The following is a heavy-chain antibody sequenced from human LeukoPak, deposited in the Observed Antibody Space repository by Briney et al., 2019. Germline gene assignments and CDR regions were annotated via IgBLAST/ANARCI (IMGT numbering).Heavy chain of an antibody. D-gene: IGHD1-26*01. CDR3: TRAGARYLDF. CDR2: IYYDVYS. CDR1: GDSISIYY. J-gene: IGHJ4*02. V-gene: IGHV4-59*01. Sequence: PSETLSLTCTVSGDSISIYYWTWIRQPPGKGLEWIGLIYYDVYSNYNPSLKSRVTMSVDTSNNQFSLNQRSVPGADTVVYFSTRAGARYLDFWGQGFLVTVSS.